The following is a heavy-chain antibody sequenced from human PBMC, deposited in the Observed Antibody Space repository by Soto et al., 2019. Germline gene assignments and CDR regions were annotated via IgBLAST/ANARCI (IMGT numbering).Heavy chain of an antibody. Sequence: GGSLRLSCAASGFTFSSYGMHWVRQAPGKGLEWVAVISYDGSYKYYADSVKGRFTISRDNSKNTLYLQMNSLRAEDTAVYYCAKGGSANTMIIVATWGQGTLVTVSS. CDR3: AKGGSANTMIIVAT. D-gene: IGHD3-22*01. V-gene: IGHV3-30*18. CDR1: GFTFSSYG. J-gene: IGHJ4*02. CDR2: ISYDGSYK.